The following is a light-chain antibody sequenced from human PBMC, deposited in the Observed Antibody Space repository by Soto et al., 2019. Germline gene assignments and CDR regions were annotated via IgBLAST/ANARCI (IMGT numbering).Light chain of an antibody. J-gene: IGKJ3*01. CDR1: QNLDYY. CDR2: DTF. Sequence: EIVLTQSPSTLALSLGESATLACRASQNLDYYLHCYQQKPGQSPRLVIYDTFNRATGVPVRFRGVGAGTDFTLTISDLEPEDFAFYYCQQRKSWPITFGTGTKVDIK. V-gene: IGKV3-11*01. CDR3: QQRKSWPIT.